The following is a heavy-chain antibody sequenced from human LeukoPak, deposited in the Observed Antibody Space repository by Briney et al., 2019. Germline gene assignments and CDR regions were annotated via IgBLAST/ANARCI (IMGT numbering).Heavy chain of an antibody. Sequence: SETLSLTCAVYGGSFSGYYWGWIRQPPGKGLEWIGEINHSGSTNYNPSLKSRVTISVDTSKNQFSLKLSSVTAADTAVYYCARGGCNYYYMDVWGKGTTVTVSS. CDR2: INHSGST. V-gene: IGHV4-34*01. CDR1: GGSFSGYY. J-gene: IGHJ6*03. CDR3: ARGGCNYYYMDV.